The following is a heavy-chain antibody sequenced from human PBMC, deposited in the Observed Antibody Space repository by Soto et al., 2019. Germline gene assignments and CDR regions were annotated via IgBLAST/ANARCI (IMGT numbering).Heavy chain of an antibody. V-gene: IGHV3-53*01. J-gene: IGHJ5*02. Sequence: GGSLRLSCAASGLTVSSNYMSWVRQAPGKGLEWVSVIYSDGSRYYADSVKGRFTISKDNSNNMLYLQMNSLRAGDTAVYYCAILSLGFDPWGQGTLVTVSS. CDR2: IYSDGSR. CDR3: AILSLGFDP. CDR1: GLTVSSNY. D-gene: IGHD3-16*01.